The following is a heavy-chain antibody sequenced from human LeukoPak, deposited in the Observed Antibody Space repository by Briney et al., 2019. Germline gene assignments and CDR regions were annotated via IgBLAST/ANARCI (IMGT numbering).Heavy chain of an antibody. Sequence: XETLSLTCAVCGGSFSGYYWSWIRQPPGKGREGMGEINHSGRTKYNPSLKSRGTISVDTSNNQFSLKLSSVTAADTAVYYCARGLRSTSCQRGACFYYYYYMDVWGKGTTVTVSS. CDR3: ARGLRSTSCQRGACFYYYYYMDV. J-gene: IGHJ6*03. CDR2: INHSGRT. D-gene: IGHD2-2*01. CDR1: GGSFSGYY. V-gene: IGHV4-34*01.